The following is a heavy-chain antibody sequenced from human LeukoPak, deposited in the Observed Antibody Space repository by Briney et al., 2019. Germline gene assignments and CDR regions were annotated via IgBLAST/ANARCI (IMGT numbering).Heavy chain of an antibody. CDR2: ISYSGKT. Sequence: SETLSLTCSVSGGSISNYYWSWIRQPPGKELEWIGYISYSGKTDSNPSLKSRVTISVDTSKNQFSLDLSSVTAADTAVYYCTSLTVFGDQDFWGQGILVTVSS. V-gene: IGHV4-59*08. D-gene: IGHD3-3*01. CDR1: GGSISNYY. CDR3: TSLTVFGDQDF. J-gene: IGHJ4*02.